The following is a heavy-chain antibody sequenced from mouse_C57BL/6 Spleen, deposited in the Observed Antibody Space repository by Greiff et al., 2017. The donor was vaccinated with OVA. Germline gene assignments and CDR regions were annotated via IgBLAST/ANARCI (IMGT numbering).Heavy chain of an antibody. J-gene: IGHJ1*03. Sequence: VKLVESGPGLVQPSQSLSITCTVSGFSLTSYGVHWVRQSPGKGLEWLGVIWRGGSTDYNAAFMSRLSITKDNSKSQVFFKMNSLQADDTAIYYCAKKSSPGGSSSWYFDVWGTGTTVTVSS. V-gene: IGHV2-5*01. D-gene: IGHD1-1*01. CDR3: AKKSSPGGSSSWYFDV. CDR1: GFSLTSYG. CDR2: IWRGGST.